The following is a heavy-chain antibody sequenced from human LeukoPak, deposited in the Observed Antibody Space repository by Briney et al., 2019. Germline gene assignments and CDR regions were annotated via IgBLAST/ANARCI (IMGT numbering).Heavy chain of an antibody. J-gene: IGHJ5*02. CDR2: ISYDGSNK. CDR1: GFTFSSYA. CDR3: ARDQIDVAGSDWFDP. Sequence: GGSLRLSCAASGFTFSSYAMHWGREAPAKGLEWVAVISYDGSNKYYADSVKGRFTISRDNSKNTLYLQMNSLRAEETAVYYCARDQIDVAGSDWFDPWGQGTLVRVSS. D-gene: IGHD6-19*01. V-gene: IGHV3-30-3*01.